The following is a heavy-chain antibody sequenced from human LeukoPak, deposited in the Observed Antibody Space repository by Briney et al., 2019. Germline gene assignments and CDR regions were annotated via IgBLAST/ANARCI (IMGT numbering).Heavy chain of an antibody. V-gene: IGHV3-21*01. CDR2: ISSSSSYI. CDR1: GFTFSSYS. CDR3: AREKRGSYLYYYYYYYMDV. Sequence: GGSLRLSCAASGFTFSSYSMNWVRQAPGKGLEWVSSISSSSSYIYYADSVKGRFTISRDNAKNSLYLQMNSLRAEDTAVYYCAREKRGSYLYYYYYYYMDVWGKGTTVTISS. J-gene: IGHJ6*03. D-gene: IGHD1-26*01.